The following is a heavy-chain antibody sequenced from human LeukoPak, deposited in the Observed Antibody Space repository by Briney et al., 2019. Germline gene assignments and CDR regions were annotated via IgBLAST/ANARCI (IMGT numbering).Heavy chain of an antibody. D-gene: IGHD5-24*01. J-gene: IGHJ4*02. CDR2: IIPIFGTA. Sequence: SVKVSCKASGGTCSSYAISWVRQAPGQGLEWMGGIIPIFGTANYAQKFQGRVTITTDESTSTAYMELSSLRSEDTAVYYCARARWLQFLDFDYWGQGTLVTVSS. CDR3: ARARWLQFLDFDY. V-gene: IGHV1-69*05. CDR1: GGTCSSYA.